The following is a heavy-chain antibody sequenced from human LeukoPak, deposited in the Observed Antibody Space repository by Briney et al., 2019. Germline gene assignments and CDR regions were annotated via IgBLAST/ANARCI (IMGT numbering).Heavy chain of an antibody. D-gene: IGHD2-2*01. Sequence: TGGSLRLSCAASGFTFSNYWMSWVRQAPGKGLEWVAIVNTDGSEKHYVDSVRGRFIVSRDNAKNSLYLQITSLRGDDTALYYCARSDQGPEEWGQGTLVTVSS. CDR1: GFTFSNYW. V-gene: IGHV3-7*01. J-gene: IGHJ4*02. CDR2: VNTDGSEK. CDR3: ARSDQGPEE.